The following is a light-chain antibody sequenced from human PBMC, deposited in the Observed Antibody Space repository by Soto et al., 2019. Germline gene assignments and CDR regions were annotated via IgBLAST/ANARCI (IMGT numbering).Light chain of an antibody. Sequence: EKVIPRSPAPLPVSLGKDANSSGRASQSVSSDLAWYQQKPGQAPRLLIYYTSTRATGFPARFSGGGSGTEFTPTISSLQSEDSAFFFFQQYNKWPIAVGQGTRLEIK. J-gene: IGKJ5*01. CDR2: YTS. CDR1: QSVSSD. V-gene: IGKV3-15*01. CDR3: QQYNKWPIA.